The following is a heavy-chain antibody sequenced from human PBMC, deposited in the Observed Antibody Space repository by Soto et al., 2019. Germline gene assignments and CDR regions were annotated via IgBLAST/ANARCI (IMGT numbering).Heavy chain of an antibody. D-gene: IGHD1-1*01. CDR2: FDPEDGET. Sequence: ASVKVSCKVSGYTLTELSMHWVRQAPGKGLEWMGGFDPEDGETIYAQKFQGRVTMTEDTSTDTAYMELSSLRSEDTAVYYCATGAGTTGDYYYYGMDVWGQGTTVTVSS. J-gene: IGHJ6*02. V-gene: IGHV1-24*01. CDR1: GYTLTELS. CDR3: ATGAGTTGDYYYYGMDV.